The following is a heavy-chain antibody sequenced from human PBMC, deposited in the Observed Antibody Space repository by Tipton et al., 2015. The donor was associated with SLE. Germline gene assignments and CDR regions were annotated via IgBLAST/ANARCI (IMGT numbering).Heavy chain of an antibody. D-gene: IGHD2-2*01. Sequence: TLSLTCAVSGGSISGGSYYWSWIRQPAGKGLEWIGRIYTKGSMNYSPSLRSRVTISLDPSKNQLSLKLTSVTAADTAVYYCARVSCSSISCYVDFWGQGTLVTVSS. CDR1: GGSISGGSYY. J-gene: IGHJ4*02. CDR2: IYTKGSM. CDR3: ARVSCSSISCYVDF. V-gene: IGHV4-61*02.